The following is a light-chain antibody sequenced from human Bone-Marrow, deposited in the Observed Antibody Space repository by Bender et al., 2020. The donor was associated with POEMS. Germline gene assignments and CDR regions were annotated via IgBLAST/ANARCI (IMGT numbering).Light chain of an antibody. CDR3: SSYDATSTLVV. Sequence: QSALTQPASVSESPGQSITVSCTGDNTALGPYNVVSWYQQHPGKAPKLMIYENPNRPSGVSDRFSASKSGSTASLTISGLQAEDEADYYCSSYDATSTLVVFGSGTKVSVL. J-gene: IGLJ1*01. V-gene: IGLV2-23*01. CDR2: ENP. CDR1: NTALGPYNV.